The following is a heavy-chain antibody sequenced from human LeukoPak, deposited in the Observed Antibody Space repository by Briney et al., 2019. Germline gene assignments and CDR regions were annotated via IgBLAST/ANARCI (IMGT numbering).Heavy chain of an antibody. J-gene: IGHJ5*02. V-gene: IGHV3-21*01. D-gene: IGHD6-13*01. CDR2: ISSSSSYI. Sequence: GGSLRLSCAVSGFTFSSYSMNWVRQAPGKGLEWVSSISSSSSYIYYADSVKGRFTISRDNAKNSLYLQMNSLRAEDTAVYYCARDLASGIAAAGTVHWFDPWGQGTLVTVSS. CDR1: GFTFSSYS. CDR3: ARDLASGIAAAGTVHWFDP.